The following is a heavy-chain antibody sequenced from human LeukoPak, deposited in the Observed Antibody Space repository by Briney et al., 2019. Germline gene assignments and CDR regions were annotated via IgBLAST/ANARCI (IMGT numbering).Heavy chain of an antibody. Sequence: PGGSLRLSCAASGFTFSSYWMSWVRQAPGKGLEWVANIEQDGSEKYHVDSLKGRFTISRDNAKNSLYLQMNSLRAEDTAVYYCAKAGSSWYEYWGQGTLVTVSS. CDR1: GFTFSSYW. CDR2: IEQDGSEK. CDR3: AKAGSSWYEY. J-gene: IGHJ4*02. D-gene: IGHD6-13*01. V-gene: IGHV3-7*01.